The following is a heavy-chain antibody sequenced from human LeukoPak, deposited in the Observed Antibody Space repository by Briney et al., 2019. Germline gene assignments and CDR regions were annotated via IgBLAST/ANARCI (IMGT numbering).Heavy chain of an antibody. D-gene: IGHD2-15*01. CDR3: ARTSGRRGLYNWFDP. J-gene: IGHJ5*02. CDR1: GGTFSSYA. V-gene: IGHV1-69*05. Sequence: GASVKVSCKASGGTFSSYAISWVRQAPGQGLEWMGGIIPIFGTANYAQKFQGRVTITTDESTSTAYMELSSLRPEDTAVYYCARTSGRRGLYNWFDPWGQGTLVTVSS. CDR2: IIPIFGTA.